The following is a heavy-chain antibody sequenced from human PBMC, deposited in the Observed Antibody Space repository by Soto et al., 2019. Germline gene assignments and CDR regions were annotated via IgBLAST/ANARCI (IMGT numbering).Heavy chain of an antibody. CDR1: GYTFTGYY. J-gene: IGHJ6*02. CDR2: INAGNGNT. V-gene: IGHV1-3*01. D-gene: IGHD1-26*01. CDR3: ASYYRGSYDYYYTYGRDV. Sequence: ASVKVSCKASGYTFTGYYMHWVRQAPGQRLEWMGWINAGNGNTKYSQKFQGRVTISRDTSASTAYMELSSLRSEDTAVYYCASYYRGSYDYYYTYGRDVWGQGTTVTVSS.